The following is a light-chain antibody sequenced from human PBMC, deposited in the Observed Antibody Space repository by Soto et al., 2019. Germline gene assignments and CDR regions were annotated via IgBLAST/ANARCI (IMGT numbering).Light chain of an antibody. CDR1: QNVRTF. J-gene: IGKJ1*01. Sequence: EVVLTQSPATLSLSPGERATLSCRASQNVRTFLDWYQQKPGQAPRLLIYGAVNRATGIPARFSGSGSGTDFTLTISSLEPEDFAVYYCQQHSHWPPWTFGQGTRVE. V-gene: IGKV3-11*01. CDR3: QQHSHWPPWT. CDR2: GAV.